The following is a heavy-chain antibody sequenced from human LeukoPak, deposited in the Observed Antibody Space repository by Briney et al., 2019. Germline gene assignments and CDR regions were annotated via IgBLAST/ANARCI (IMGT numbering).Heavy chain of an antibody. Sequence: SETLSLTCTVSGGSISSRSYYWGWIRQPPGKGLEWIGHIYYSGSTIYNPSLNSRVTMSLDTSKNHFSLRLSSVTAADTAVYYCARRRQTGGDNGLHNWFDPWGQGILVTVSS. J-gene: IGHJ5*02. CDR3: ARRRQTGGDNGLHNWFDP. V-gene: IGHV4-61*05. CDR2: IYYSGST. D-gene: IGHD2-21*01. CDR1: GGSISSRSYY.